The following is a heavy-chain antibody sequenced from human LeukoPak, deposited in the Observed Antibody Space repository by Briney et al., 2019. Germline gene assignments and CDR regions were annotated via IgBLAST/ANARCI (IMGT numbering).Heavy chain of an antibody. CDR1: GGSISSYY. D-gene: IGHD2-15*01. CDR2: IYTSGST. J-gene: IGHJ6*02. Sequence: PSETLSLTCTVSGGSISSYYWSWIRQPAGKGLEWIGRIYTSGSTNYNPSLKSRVTMSVDTSKNQFSLKLSSVTAADTAVYYCARDCSGGSCYYYYGMDVWGRGTTVTVSS. CDR3: ARDCSGGSCYYYYGMDV. V-gene: IGHV4-4*07.